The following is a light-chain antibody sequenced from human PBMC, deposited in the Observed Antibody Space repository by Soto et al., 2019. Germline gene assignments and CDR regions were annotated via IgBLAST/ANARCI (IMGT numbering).Light chain of an antibody. CDR3: SSYTITSTYV. CDR1: GSTFGAGYD. J-gene: IGLJ1*01. CDR2: EVS. Sequence: QSVLTQPPSVSGAPGQRVTISCTGSGSTFGAGYDVHWYQQHPGKAPKLMIYEVSDRPSGVSNRFSGSKSGNTASLTISGLQAEDEADYYCSSYTITSTYVFGTGTKVTVL. V-gene: IGLV2-14*01.